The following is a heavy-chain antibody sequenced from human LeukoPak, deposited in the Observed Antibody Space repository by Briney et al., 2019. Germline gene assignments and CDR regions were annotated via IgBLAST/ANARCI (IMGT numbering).Heavy chain of an antibody. CDR2: ISRSARTT. D-gene: IGHD6-19*01. CDR1: EFTFSSFE. J-gene: IGHJ4*02. CDR3: ARVGIYSSGCFDY. V-gene: IGHV3-48*03. Sequence: GGSLRLSCAASEFTFSSFEMNWVRQAPGKGLEWISYISRSARTTYYADSVKGRFTISRDNAKNSLYLQMHSLRAEDTAVYYCARVGIYSSGCFDYWGQGTLVTVSS.